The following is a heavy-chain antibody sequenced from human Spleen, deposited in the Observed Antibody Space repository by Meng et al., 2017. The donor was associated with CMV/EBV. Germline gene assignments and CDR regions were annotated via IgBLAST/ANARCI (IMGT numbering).Heavy chain of an antibody. CDR1: GYTFTSSG. CDR3: ARAPFGDYSNYFDY. D-gene: IGHD4-11*01. CDR2: FIPIFGIA. Sequence: SVKVSCKASGYTFTSSGIKWVRRAPGQGLEWMGWFIPIFGIAKFAQKLQGRVTITTGESTTIAYMELSSLRFEDTAVYFGARAPFGDYSNYFDYWGQGTLVTVSS. J-gene: IGHJ4*02. V-gene: IGHV1-69*05.